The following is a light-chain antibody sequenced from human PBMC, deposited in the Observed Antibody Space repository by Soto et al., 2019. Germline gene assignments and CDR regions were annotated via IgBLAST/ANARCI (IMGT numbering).Light chain of an antibody. J-gene: IGKJ5*01. Sequence: EIVLTQSPGTLSLSPGERATLSCRASQSVSSNLGWYQQKPGQAPRLLIYYISTRATGIPARFSGSGSGTEFTLTINSLQSEDSAVYYCQQHNQWPITFGQGTRLEIK. CDR2: YIS. CDR3: QQHNQWPIT. CDR1: QSVSSN. V-gene: IGKV3D-15*01.